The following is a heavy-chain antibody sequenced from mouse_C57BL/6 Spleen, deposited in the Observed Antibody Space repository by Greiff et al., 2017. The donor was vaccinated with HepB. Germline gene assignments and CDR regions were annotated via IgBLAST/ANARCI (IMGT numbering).Heavy chain of an antibody. V-gene: IGHV1-69*01. CDR2: IDPSDSYT. D-gene: IGHD1-1*01. CDR1: GYTFTSYW. Sequence: QVQLKQPGAELVMPGASVKLSCKASGYTFTSYWMHWVKQRPGQGLEWIGEIDPSDSYTNYNQKFKGKSTLTVDKSSSTAYMQLSSLTSEDSAVYYCARRYYGSSYGYFDVWGTGTTVTVSS. CDR3: ARRYYGSSYGYFDV. J-gene: IGHJ1*03.